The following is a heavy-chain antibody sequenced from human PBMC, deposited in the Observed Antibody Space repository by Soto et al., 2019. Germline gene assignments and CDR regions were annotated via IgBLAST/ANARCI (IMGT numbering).Heavy chain of an antibody. CDR1: GFTFRSYG. Sequence: QVQLVESGGGVVQPGRSLRLSCAASGFTFRSYGMHWVRQAPGKGLAWVAVISYDGDNESYADSVKGRFTISRDNSKNTLYLQMNSLRGEDTAVYYCAKGLSVIQPWLMDAYWGQGTLVTVSS. CDR2: ISYDGDNE. V-gene: IGHV3-30*18. D-gene: IGHD5-18*01. CDR3: AKGLSVIQPWLMDAY. J-gene: IGHJ4*02.